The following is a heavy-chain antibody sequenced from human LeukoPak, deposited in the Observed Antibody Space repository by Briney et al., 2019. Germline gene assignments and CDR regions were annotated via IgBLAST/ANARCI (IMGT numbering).Heavy chain of an antibody. CDR2: INPNSGGT. V-gene: IGHV1-2*02. D-gene: IGHD3-10*01. J-gene: IGHJ5*02. CDR1: GYTFTGYY. CDR3: ARCMVRGVSGWFDP. Sequence: GASVKVSCKASGYTFTGYYMHWVRQAPGQGLEWMGWINPNSGGTNYAQKFQGRVTMTRDTSISTAYMELSRLRSDDTAVYYCARCMVRGVSGWFDPWGQGTLVTVSS.